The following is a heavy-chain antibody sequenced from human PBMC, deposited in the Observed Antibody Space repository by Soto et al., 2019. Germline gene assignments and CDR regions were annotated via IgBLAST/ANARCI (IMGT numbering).Heavy chain of an antibody. D-gene: IGHD2-15*01. V-gene: IGHV5-51*01. J-gene: IGHJ3*02. CDR3: ARPLSPGGRYDAFEI. Sequence: PGESLKISCKGSGYSFTNYWIAWVRQMPGKGLEWMGIIYPGDSDTRYSPSFQGQVSISADKSISTAYLQWSSLKASDTAMYYCARPLSPGGRYDAFEIWGQGTMVTVSS. CDR2: IYPGDSDT. CDR1: GYSFTNYW.